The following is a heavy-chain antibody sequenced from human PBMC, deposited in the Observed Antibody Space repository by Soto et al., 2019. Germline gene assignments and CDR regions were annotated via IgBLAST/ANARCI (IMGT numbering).Heavy chain of an antibody. Sequence: GGSLRLSCAASGFTFSSYWMNWVRQAPGKGLEWVASIKEGGSEKYYVGSVKGRFSISRDNAKNSLYLQMNSLRAEDTAVYYCARVLGGSAHLDYWGQGTLVTVSS. CDR1: GFTFSSYW. CDR3: ARVLGGSAHLDY. D-gene: IGHD1-26*01. J-gene: IGHJ4*02. CDR2: IKEGGSEK. V-gene: IGHV3-7*01.